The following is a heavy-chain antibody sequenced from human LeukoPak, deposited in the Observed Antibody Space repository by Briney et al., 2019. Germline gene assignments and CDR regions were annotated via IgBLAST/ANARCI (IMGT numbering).Heavy chain of an antibody. Sequence: ASVKVSCKASGYTFTGYYMHWVRQAPGQGLEWMGWINTNTGNPTYAQGFTGRFVFSLDTSVSTAYLQISSLKAEDTAVYYCARGVGVGLYYYYYMDVWGKGTTVTVSS. J-gene: IGHJ6*03. V-gene: IGHV7-4-1*02. D-gene: IGHD3-3*01. CDR3: ARGVGVGLYYYYYMDV. CDR2: INTNTGNP. CDR1: GYTFTGYY.